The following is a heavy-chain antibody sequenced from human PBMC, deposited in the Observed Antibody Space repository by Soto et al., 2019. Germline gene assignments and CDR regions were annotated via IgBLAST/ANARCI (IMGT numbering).Heavy chain of an antibody. D-gene: IGHD3-3*02. CDR2: IYYSGST. CDR1: GGSISSSSYY. V-gene: IGHV4-39*01. J-gene: IGHJ6*02. Sequence: SETLSLTCTVSGGSISSSSYYWAWIRQPPGKGLEWIGSIYYSGSTYYNPSLKSRVTISVDTSKNQFSLKLSSVTAADTAVYYCARHIKFGITIYGMDVWGQGTTVT. CDR3: ARHIKFGITIYGMDV.